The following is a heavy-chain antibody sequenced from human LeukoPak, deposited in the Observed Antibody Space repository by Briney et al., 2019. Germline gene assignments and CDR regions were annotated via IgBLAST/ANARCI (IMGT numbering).Heavy chain of an antibody. Sequence: GESLKISCKGSGYDFSTYWIAWVRQMPGKGLEWMGIIYPGDSDTRYSPSFQGQVTISADKSISTAYLQWSSLKASGTAMFYCAGPSVAGATDAVIDYWGQGTLVTVSS. V-gene: IGHV5-51*01. CDR2: IYPGDSDT. J-gene: IGHJ4*02. CDR3: AGPSVAGATDAVIDY. D-gene: IGHD1-26*01. CDR1: GYDFSTYW.